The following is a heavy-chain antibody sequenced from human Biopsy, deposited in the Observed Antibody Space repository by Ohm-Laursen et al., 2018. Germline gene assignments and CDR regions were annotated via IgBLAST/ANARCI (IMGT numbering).Heavy chain of an antibody. D-gene: IGHD2-21*01. Sequence: SETLSLTCTVSGDSVTSDNYFWAWIRQPPGKGLEWIGSKHYRGGSYSNPSLRSQVAMSVDTAKNQISLTLASVTAADTAVYFCARHVVQTKPRRAFDIWGQGTVVTVSS. CDR3: ARHVVQTKPRRAFDI. CDR2: KHYRGGS. J-gene: IGHJ3*02. V-gene: IGHV4-39*01. CDR1: GDSVTSDNYF.